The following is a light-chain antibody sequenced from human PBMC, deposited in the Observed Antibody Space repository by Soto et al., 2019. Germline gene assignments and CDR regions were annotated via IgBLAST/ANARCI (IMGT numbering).Light chain of an antibody. V-gene: IGLV2-14*01. J-gene: IGLJ2*01. Sequence: QSVLTQPASVSGSPGQSITISCTGTSSDVGGYNYVSWYQQYPGKAPKLMIYDVSNRPSGISNRFSGSKSGNMASLTISGLQAEDEADYYCSSYRSSSTTLVVFGGGTKLTVL. CDR2: DVS. CDR1: SSDVGGYNY. CDR3: SSYRSSSTTLVV.